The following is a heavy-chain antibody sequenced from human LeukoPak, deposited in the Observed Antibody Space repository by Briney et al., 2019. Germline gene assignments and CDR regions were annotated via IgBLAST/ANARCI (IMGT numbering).Heavy chain of an antibody. CDR3: ARFQYPTVPE. CDR1: GFTFSSYA. J-gene: IGHJ4*02. D-gene: IGHD1-14*01. V-gene: IGHV3-64*01. CDR2: ISSNGGST. Sequence: GGSLRLSCAASGFTFSSYAMHWVRQAPGKGLEYVSAISSNGGSTYYANSVKGRFTISRGNSKNTLYLQMGSLRAEGMAVYYCARFQYPTVPEWGQGTLVTVSS.